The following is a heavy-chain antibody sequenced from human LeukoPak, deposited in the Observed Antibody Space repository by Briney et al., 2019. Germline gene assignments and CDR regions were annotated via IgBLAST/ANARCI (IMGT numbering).Heavy chain of an antibody. CDR2: IYYSGST. J-gene: IGHJ4*02. CDR1: GHSINTDYY. D-gene: IGHD1-26*01. CDR3: ARDGGSYFDY. V-gene: IGHV4-61*01. Sequence: SETLSLTCTVSGHSINTDYYWAWVRQPPGKGLEWIGYIYYSGSTNYNPSLKSRVTISVDTSKNQFSLKLSSVTAADTAVYYCARDGGSYFDYWGQGTLVTVSS.